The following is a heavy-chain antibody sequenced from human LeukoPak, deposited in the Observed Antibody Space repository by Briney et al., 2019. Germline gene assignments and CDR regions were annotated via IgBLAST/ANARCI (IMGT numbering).Heavy chain of an antibody. Sequence: ASVKVSCKASGYTFSNYGISWVRQAPGQGLEWMGWITAHNGNTNYAQKIQGRLTMTADTSTSTAYMELRSLRSDDTAVYYCARARIEYSSSVGAFDIWGQGTMVTVSS. D-gene: IGHD6-6*01. CDR1: GYTFSNYG. V-gene: IGHV1-18*01. CDR2: ITAHNGNT. J-gene: IGHJ3*02. CDR3: ARARIEYSSSVGAFDI.